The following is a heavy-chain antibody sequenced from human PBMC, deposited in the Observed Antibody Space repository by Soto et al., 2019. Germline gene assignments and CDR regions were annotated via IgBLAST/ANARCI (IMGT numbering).Heavy chain of an antibody. D-gene: IGHD3-9*01. V-gene: IGHV3-30-3*01. CDR2: ISYDGSNK. J-gene: IGHJ3*02. CDR1: GFTFSSYA. CDR3: ARRGGLRYFDWLPERGDAFDI. Sequence: GGSLRLSCAASGFTFSSYAMHWVRQAPGKGLEWVAVISYDGSNKYYADSVKGRFTISRDNSKNTLYLQMNSLRAEDTAVYYCARRGGLRYFDWLPERGDAFDIWGQGTMVTVSS.